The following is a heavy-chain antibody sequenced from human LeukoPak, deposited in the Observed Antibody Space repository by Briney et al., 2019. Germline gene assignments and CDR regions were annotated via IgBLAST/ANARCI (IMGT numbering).Heavy chain of an antibody. CDR1: GFTVDDYG. CDR3: AKPRGSGWFPFDY. Sequence: PGGSLRLSCAASGFTVDDYGMGWGRHDPGKGMEWVSLITGDGRKTYYADSVEGRFTTSIDNTKNSLYLQMNSLRIEDTAFYYCAKPRGSGWFPFDYWGQGTLVTVSS. J-gene: IGHJ4*02. CDR2: ITGDGRKT. D-gene: IGHD6-19*01. V-gene: IGHV3-43*02.